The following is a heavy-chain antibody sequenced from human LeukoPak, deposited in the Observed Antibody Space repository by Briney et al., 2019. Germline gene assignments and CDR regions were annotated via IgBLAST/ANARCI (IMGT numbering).Heavy chain of an antibody. CDR3: AREGWPHFDY. D-gene: IGHD5-24*01. Sequence: GGSLRLSCAASGFTFSSYGMTWVRQAPGKGLEWVSYISSSSSTIYYADSVKGRFTISRDNAKNSLYLQMNSLRAEDTAVYYCAREGWPHFDYWGQGTLVTVSS. J-gene: IGHJ4*02. CDR2: ISSSSSTI. V-gene: IGHV3-48*04. CDR1: GFTFSSYG.